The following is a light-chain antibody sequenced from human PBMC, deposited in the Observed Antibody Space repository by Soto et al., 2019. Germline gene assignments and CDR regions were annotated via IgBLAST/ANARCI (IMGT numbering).Light chain of an antibody. J-gene: IGKJ1*01. V-gene: IGKV3-15*01. Sequence: EVVMTQSPATLSVSPWERATLSCRASQPIGTNLGWYQQKPGQAPRLLIYDASIRDTGIPARFSGSGSGTEFTLTISSLQSEDFAVYYCQHYDRWPPTFGQGTRVEIK. CDR3: QHYDRWPPT. CDR1: QPIGTN. CDR2: DAS.